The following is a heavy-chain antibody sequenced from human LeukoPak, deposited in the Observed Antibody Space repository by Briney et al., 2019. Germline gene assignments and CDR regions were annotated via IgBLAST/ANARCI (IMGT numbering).Heavy chain of an antibody. CDR1: GFTFDDHG. CDR2: INWNGGST. J-gene: IGHJ4*02. D-gene: IGHD1-26*01. V-gene: IGHV3-20*04. Sequence: SGGSLRPSCAASGFTFDDHGMSWVRQAPGKGLEWVSGINWNGGSTGYADSVKGRFTISRDNAKNSLYLQMNSLRAEGTALYYCARDEEGGSYPLDYWGQGTLVTVSS. CDR3: ARDEEGGSYPLDY.